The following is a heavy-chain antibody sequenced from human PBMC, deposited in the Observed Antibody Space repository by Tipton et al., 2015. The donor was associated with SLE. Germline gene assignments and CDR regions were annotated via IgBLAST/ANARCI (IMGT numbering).Heavy chain of an antibody. Sequence: SLRLSCAASGFTFSSYAMHWVRQAPGKGLEWVAVISYDGSNKYYADSVKGRFTISRDNSKNTLYLQMNSLRAEDTAVYYCARIPKFSSGLPDYWGQGTLVTVSS. J-gene: IGHJ4*02. CDR3: ARIPKFSSGLPDY. CDR2: ISYDGSNK. D-gene: IGHD6-19*01. V-gene: IGHV3-30*14. CDR1: GFTFSSYA.